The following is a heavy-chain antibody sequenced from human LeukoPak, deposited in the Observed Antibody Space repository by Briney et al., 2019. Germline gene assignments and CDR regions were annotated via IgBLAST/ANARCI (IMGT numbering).Heavy chain of an antibody. CDR3: ARQPGVVWGSYRSDFDY. CDR2: IYRSGST. CDR1: GYSISSGYY. J-gene: IGHJ4*02. Sequence: PSETLSLTCAVSGYSISSGYYWGWIRQPPGKGLEWIGSIYRSGSTYYNPSLKSRVTISVDTSKNQFSLKLSSVTAADTAVYYCARQPGVVWGSYRSDFDYWGQGTLVTVSS. D-gene: IGHD3-16*02. V-gene: IGHV4-38-2*01.